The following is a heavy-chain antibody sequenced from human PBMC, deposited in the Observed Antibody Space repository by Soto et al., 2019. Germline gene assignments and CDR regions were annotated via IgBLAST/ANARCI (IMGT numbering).Heavy chain of an antibody. CDR1: GSTFSSYS. J-gene: IGHJ6*02. CDR2: ISSSTSYI. Sequence: PGGSLRLSCAASGSTFSSYSMNWVRQDPGKGLEWVSSISSSTSYIYYADSVKGRFTISRDNAKNSLYLQMNSLRAEDTAVYYCARDKLSSGWYGVTIDYYYYGMDVWGQGTTVTVSS. V-gene: IGHV3-21*01. D-gene: IGHD6-19*01. CDR3: ARDKLSSGWYGVTIDYYYYGMDV.